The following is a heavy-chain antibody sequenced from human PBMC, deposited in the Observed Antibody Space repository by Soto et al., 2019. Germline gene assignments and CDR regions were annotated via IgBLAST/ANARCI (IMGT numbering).Heavy chain of an antibody. Sequence: SETLSLTCTVSGGSISGYYWSWVRQPAGKGLEWVGRIYSDGTTNYSPSLKSRVTMSLDTSKYQFSLHLNSVTAADTAVYYCSRVGCSNSKCYTRGMDVWGQGTTVTVSS. V-gene: IGHV4-4*07. CDR2: IYSDGTT. J-gene: IGHJ6*02. CDR1: GGSISGYY. CDR3: SRVGCSNSKCYTRGMDV. D-gene: IGHD2-2*01.